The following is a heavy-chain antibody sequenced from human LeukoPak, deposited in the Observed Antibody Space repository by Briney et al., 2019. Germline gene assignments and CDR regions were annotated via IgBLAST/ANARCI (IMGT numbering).Heavy chain of an antibody. D-gene: IGHD6-13*01. J-gene: IGHJ5*01. V-gene: IGHV4-31*03. CDR3: ARHRGGAAAWNWFDS. CDR2: IYYSGST. CDR1: AGSISSGGHY. Sequence: PSQTLSLTCTVSAGSISSGGHYWSWIRQHPGKGLEWIGYIYYSGSTYYNPSLKSRITISLDTSKNQFSLKLTSVTAADTAVYYCARHRGGAAAWNWFDSCGQGTLVIVSS.